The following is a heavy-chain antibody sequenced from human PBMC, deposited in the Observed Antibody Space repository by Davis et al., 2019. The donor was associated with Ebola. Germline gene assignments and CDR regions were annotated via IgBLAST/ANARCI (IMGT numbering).Heavy chain of an antibody. D-gene: IGHD6-19*01. V-gene: IGHV3-66*04. J-gene: IGHJ4*02. CDR2: IYSGGST. Sequence: GESLKISCAASGFTVSSNYMSWVRQAPGKGLEWVSVIYSGGSTYYADSVKGRFTISRDNSKNTLYLQMNSLRAEDTAVYYCARRSGWLDYWGQGTLVTVSS. CDR3: ARRSGWLDY. CDR1: GFTVSSNY.